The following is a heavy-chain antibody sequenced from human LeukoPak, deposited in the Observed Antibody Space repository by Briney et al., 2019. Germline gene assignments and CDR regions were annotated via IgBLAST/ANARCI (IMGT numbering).Heavy chain of an antibody. CDR1: GGSISSYY. CDR3: ARVYGTDPAFDI. D-gene: IGHD2/OR15-2a*01. Sequence: PSETLSLTCTVSGGSISSYYWSWIRQSPGKGLEWIGYIYYSGSTNDNPSLKSRVTISVDTSKNQFSLKLSSVTAADTAVYYCARVYGTDPAFDIWGQGTMVTVSS. J-gene: IGHJ3*02. V-gene: IGHV4-59*01. CDR2: IYYSGST.